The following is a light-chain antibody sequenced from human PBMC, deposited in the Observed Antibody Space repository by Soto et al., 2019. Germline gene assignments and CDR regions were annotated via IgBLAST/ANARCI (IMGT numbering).Light chain of an antibody. J-gene: IGLJ1*01. V-gene: IGLV1-47*02. CDR2: GNN. Sequence: QSVLTQPPSASGTPGQRVTISCSGSSSNIGSNYVYWYQQLPGTAPKLLSFGNNQRPSGVPDRFSGSKSGTSASLAISGLRSEDEADYYCAAWDDSLSGYVFGTGTKVTVL. CDR1: SSNIGSNY. CDR3: AAWDDSLSGYV.